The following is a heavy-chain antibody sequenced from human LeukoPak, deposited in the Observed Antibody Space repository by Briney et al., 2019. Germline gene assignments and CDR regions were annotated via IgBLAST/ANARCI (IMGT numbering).Heavy chain of an antibody. J-gene: IGHJ3*02. D-gene: IGHD6-13*01. CDR2: IYYSGST. V-gene: IGHV4-39*07. CDR3: ARGHSFSSSWSRSALAI. CDR1: GGSISSGSYY. Sequence: SETLSLTCTVSGGSISSGSYYWGWIRQPPGKGLEWIGSIYYSGSTYYNPSLKSRVTISVDTSKNQVSLKLRSVTAADTAVYYCARGHSFSSSWSRSALAIWGQGTMVTVSS.